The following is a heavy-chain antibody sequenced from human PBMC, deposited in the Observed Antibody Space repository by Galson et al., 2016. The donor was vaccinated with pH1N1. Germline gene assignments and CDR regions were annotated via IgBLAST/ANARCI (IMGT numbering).Heavy chain of an antibody. CDR1: GYSISNGYY. J-gene: IGHJ5*02. CDR2: IFRSRKT. Sequence: SETLSLTCDVSGYSISNGYYWGWIRQPPGKGLEWIGFIFRSRKTYYNASLKSRATISVDTSKNRFSLTLRSVTAADTSVYFCARNMDFSGVAIFPFNLWGQGTLVTVSS. D-gene: IGHD3-3*01. CDR3: ARNMDFSGVAIFPFNL. V-gene: IGHV4-38-2*01.